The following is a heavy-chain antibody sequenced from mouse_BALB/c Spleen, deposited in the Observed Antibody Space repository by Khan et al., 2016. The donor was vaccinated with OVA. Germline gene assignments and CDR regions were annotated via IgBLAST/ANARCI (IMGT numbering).Heavy chain of an antibody. CDR2: INPHIGET. J-gene: IGHJ2*01. CDR1: GYSFTGYF. CDR3: ARCYGRDFDY. D-gene: IGHD1-1*01. Sequence: EVQLQESGPELVKPGASVKISCKASGYSFTGYFMNWVMQSRGKSLEWIGRINPHIGETFYNQKFKGKATLTVDESSSTANMELRSLASEDSAVDYCARCYGRDFDYWGQGTTLTGSS. V-gene: IGHV1-20*02.